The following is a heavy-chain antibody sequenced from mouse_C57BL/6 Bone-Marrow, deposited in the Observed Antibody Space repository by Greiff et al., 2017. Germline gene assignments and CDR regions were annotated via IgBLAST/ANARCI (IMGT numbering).Heavy chain of an antibody. CDR2: IDPSDSYT. CDR1: GYTFTSYW. J-gene: IGHJ4*01. V-gene: IGHV1-50*01. Sequence: QVQLQQPGAELVKPGASVKLSCKASGYTFTSYWMQWVKQRPGQGLEWIGEIDPSDSYTNYNQKFKGKATLTVDTSSSTAYMQLSSLTSEDSAVYYCASYYGYAMDYWGQGTSVTVSS. D-gene: IGHD2-1*01. CDR3: ASYYGYAMDY.